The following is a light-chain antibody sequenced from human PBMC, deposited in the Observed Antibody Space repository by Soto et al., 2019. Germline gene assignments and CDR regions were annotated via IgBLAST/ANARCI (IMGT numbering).Light chain of an antibody. V-gene: IGLV2-14*01. CDR3: SSYTQRYIWV. Sequence: QSVLTQPASVSGSPGQSITISCTGTSSDVGDDGFVSWYQPYPGKAPKLMIYKVSNRPSGVSNRFSGSRSANTASLTISGLQAEDEADYYCSSYTQRYIWVFGGGTQLTVL. CDR2: KVS. J-gene: IGLJ3*02. CDR1: SSDVGDDGF.